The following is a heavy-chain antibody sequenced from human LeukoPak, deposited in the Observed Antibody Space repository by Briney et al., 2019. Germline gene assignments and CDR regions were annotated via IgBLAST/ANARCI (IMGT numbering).Heavy chain of an antibody. CDR3: ARQRWARY. J-gene: IGHJ4*02. Sequence: GGSLRLSCAASGFSFSSTWMHWVRQVPGKGLVWVSRINSDGSSTIYADSVRGRFTISRDNAKNSLYLQMNSLRAEDTALYYCARQRWARYWGQGTLVTVSS. V-gene: IGHV3-74*01. CDR2: INSDGSST. CDR1: GFSFSSTW. D-gene: IGHD5-24*01.